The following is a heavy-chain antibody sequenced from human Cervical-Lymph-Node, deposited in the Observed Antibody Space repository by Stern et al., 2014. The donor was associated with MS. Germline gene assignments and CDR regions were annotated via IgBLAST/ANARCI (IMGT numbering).Heavy chain of an antibody. J-gene: IGHJ4*02. CDR1: GFIFADYA. CDR3: TKYSGYTYADFDY. Sequence: VKLGQSGGGLVPPGRSLRLSCTTSGFIFADYAMTWFRQAPGKGLEWVGFIRSKAYGGTAEYAASVKGRFTISRDDSKSIAYLEMNSLKTEDTAVYYCTKYSGYTYADFDYWGQGTLVTVSS. D-gene: IGHD5-18*01. V-gene: IGHV3-49*03. CDR2: IRSKAYGGTA.